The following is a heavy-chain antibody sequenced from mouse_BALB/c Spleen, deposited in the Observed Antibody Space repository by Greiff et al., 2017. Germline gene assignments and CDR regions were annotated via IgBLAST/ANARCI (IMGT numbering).Heavy chain of an antibody. CDR2: IDPETGGT. D-gene: IGHD2-1*01. Sequence: LQESGAELVRPGASVTLSCKASGYTFTDYEMHWVKQTPVHGLEWIGAIDPETGGTAYNQKFKGKATLTADKSSSTAYMELRSLTSEDSAVYYCTRGGVYGNYGYFDVWGAGTTVTVSS. J-gene: IGHJ1*01. CDR3: TRGGVYGNYGYFDV. V-gene: IGHV1-15*01. CDR1: GYTFTDYE.